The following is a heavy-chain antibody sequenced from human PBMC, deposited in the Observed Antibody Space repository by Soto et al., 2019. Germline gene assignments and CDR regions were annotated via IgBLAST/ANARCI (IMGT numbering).Heavy chain of an antibody. J-gene: IGHJ5*02. CDR2: MYYDGSA. D-gene: IGHD5-12*01. CDR3: ARGYSDARSGYRFPSWFDP. Sequence: QVQLQESGPGLVKPSETLSLTCSVSGGSIRSYYWAWIRQPPGRGLEWIGYMYYDGSATYNPSISSRVTISIHTSKKQCSLNLSSATAEDTAVYYCARGYSDARSGYRFPSWFDPWGHGTQVSVSS. V-gene: IGHV4-59*01. CDR1: GGSIRSYY.